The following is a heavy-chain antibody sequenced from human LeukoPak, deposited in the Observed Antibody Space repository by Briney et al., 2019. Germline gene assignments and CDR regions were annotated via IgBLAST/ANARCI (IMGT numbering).Heavy chain of an antibody. J-gene: IGHJ2*01. CDR1: GFTFSSYW. Sequence: GGSLRLSCAASGFTFSSYWMHWVRQAPGKGLVWVSRIKSDRSGTTYADSVKGRFTISRDNAKNTLYLQMNSLRAEDTAVYYCAADSYSSTWYWHFDLWGRGTLVTVSS. CDR2: IKSDRSGT. D-gene: IGHD6-13*01. V-gene: IGHV3-74*01. CDR3: AADSYSSTWYWHFDL.